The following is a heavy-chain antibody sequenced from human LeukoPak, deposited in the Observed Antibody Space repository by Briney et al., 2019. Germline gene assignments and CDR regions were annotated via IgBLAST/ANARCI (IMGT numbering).Heavy chain of an antibody. CDR1: GYTFTSYA. J-gene: IGHJ4*02. CDR2: INTNTGNP. CDR3: ARATHYYDSSGYPIYDY. D-gene: IGHD3-22*01. Sequence: ASVKVSCKASGYTFTSYAMNWVRQAPGQGLERMGWINTNTGNPTYAQGFTGRFVFSLDTSVSTAYLQISSLKAEDTAVYYCARATHYYDSSGYPIYDYWGQGTLVTVSS. V-gene: IGHV7-4-1*02.